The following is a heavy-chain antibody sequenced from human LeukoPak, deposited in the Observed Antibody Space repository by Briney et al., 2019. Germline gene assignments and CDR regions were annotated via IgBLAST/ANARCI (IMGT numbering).Heavy chain of an antibody. CDR2: ISSSGSTI. D-gene: IGHD3-22*01. CDR3: ARDWYDSSGYYMDYFDY. V-gene: IGHV3-11*01. CDR1: GFTFSDYY. J-gene: IGHJ4*02. Sequence: PRGSLKLSCAASGFTFSDYYMSWIRQAPGKGLEWVSYISSSGSTIYYADSVKGRFTISRDNAKNSLYLQMNSLRAEDTAVYYCARDWYDSSGYYMDYFDYWGQGTLVTVSS.